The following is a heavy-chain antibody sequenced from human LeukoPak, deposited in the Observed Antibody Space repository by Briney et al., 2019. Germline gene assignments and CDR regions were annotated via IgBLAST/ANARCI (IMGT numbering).Heavy chain of an antibody. V-gene: IGHV4-34*01. CDR1: SGSFSGYY. CDR2: INDSGST. J-gene: IGHJ4*02. Sequence: PSETLSLTCAVYSGSFSGYYWSWIRQPPGKVLEWIGEINDSGSTNYSPSLKSRVTISVDTSKNQFSLKLTSVTAADTALYYCARGRTRPIYYFDYWGQGTLVTVSS. D-gene: IGHD2-2*01. CDR3: ARGRTRPIYYFDY.